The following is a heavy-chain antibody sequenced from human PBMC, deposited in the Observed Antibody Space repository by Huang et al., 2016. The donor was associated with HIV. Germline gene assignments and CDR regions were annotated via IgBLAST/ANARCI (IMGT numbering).Heavy chain of an antibody. Sequence: QVHLQQWGAGLLKSAETLSLTCAVHGGSLSGYYWSWLRQPPGKGLEWIGEINHLGSPNYNPALKSRVTISMDGSKKQFSLKLRSISDTDTAVYFCARDATKNPRGWFDPWGQGTLVTVSS. CDR2: INHLGSP. D-gene: IGHD3-10*01. CDR1: GGSLSGYY. V-gene: IGHV4-34*02. J-gene: IGHJ5*02. CDR3: ARDATKNPRGWFDP.